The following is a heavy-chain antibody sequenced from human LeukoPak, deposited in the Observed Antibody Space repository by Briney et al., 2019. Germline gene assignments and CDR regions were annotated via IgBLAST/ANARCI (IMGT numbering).Heavy chain of an antibody. D-gene: IGHD6-13*01. V-gene: IGHV3-21*01. CDR3: ARIGAGSSRDY. J-gene: IGHJ4*02. Sequence: PGASLRLSCAASGFTFASHAMSWVRQAPGKGLEWVSSIVGSSSTYYADSLKGRFTISRDNAKNSLYLQMNSLRAEDTAVYYCARIGAGSSRDYWGQGTLVTVSS. CDR1: GFTFASHA. CDR2: IVGSSST.